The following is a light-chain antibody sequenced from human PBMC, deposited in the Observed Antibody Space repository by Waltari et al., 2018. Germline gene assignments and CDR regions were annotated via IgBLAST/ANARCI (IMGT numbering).Light chain of an antibody. V-gene: IGLV2-8*01. J-gene: IGLJ3*02. CDR3: SSYTGSNILV. CDR2: EVN. CDR1: STDINTYNY. Sequence: QSALTQPPSASGSPRQSVTISCTGPSTDINTYNYVSWYQQHPDKAPKLIIFEVNKRPAGVPDRFSGSKSGNTASLTVSGLQAEDEADYYCSSYTGSNILVFGGGTKLTVL.